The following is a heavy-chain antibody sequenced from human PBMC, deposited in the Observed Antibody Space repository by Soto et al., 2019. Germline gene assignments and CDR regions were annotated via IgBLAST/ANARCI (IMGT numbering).Heavy chain of an antibody. Sequence: QVQLQESGPGLVKPSETLSLTCRVSGGSISDDYWSWIRQPPGKGLEWIGYMYKGGSINYNHSLKSRVTISVDTSKNQFSLKLNSVTAADTAVYYCARSYYDRSGYAVDPWGQGTLVTVSS. CDR1: GGSISDDY. CDR3: ARSYYDRSGYAVDP. D-gene: IGHD3-22*01. CDR2: MYKGGSI. V-gene: IGHV4-4*09. J-gene: IGHJ5*02.